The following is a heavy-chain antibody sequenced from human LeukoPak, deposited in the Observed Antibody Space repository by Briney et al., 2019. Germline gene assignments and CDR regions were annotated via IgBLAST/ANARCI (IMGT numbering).Heavy chain of an antibody. CDR2: INHSGST. CDR3: ARDPRYYDSSGYYL. J-gene: IGHJ4*02. Sequence: SETLSLTCAVYGGSFSGYYWSWIRQPPGKGLEWIGEINHSGSTNYNPSLKSRVTISVDTSKNQFSLKLSSVTAADTAVYYCARDPRYYDSSGYYLWGQGTLVTVSS. D-gene: IGHD3-22*01. V-gene: IGHV4-34*01. CDR1: GGSFSGYY.